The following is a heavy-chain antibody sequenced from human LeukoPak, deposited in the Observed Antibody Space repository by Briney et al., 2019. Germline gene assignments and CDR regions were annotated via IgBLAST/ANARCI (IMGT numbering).Heavy chain of an antibody. CDR1: GYTFTSYY. D-gene: IGHD3-10*01. J-gene: IGHJ4*02. Sequence: SVKVSCKASGYTFTSYYIHWLRQAPGQRFEWMGWSDPKSGATKYEHFQGRVTMTRDTSISTAYMELSRLTSDDTAVYYCARGNFYDNKGYSPELRYWGQGALVTVSS. CDR3: ARGNFYDNKGYSPELRY. CDR2: SDPKSGAT. V-gene: IGHV1-2*02.